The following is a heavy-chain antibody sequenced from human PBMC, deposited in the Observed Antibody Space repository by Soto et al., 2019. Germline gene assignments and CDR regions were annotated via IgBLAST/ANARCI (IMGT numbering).Heavy chain of an antibody. J-gene: IGHJ4*02. Sequence: QVQLQQWGAGLLRPSETLSLTCAVYGGSLNYYFWSWIRQPPGKGLEWIGEINPNGDTKYNPSLKSRVSMSIDTSANQFSLHLSSVTAADTAVYYCARTSKLEYWGQGTLVTVSS. CDR3: ARTSKLEY. CDR2: INPNGDT. V-gene: IGHV4-34*01. CDR1: GGSLNYYF.